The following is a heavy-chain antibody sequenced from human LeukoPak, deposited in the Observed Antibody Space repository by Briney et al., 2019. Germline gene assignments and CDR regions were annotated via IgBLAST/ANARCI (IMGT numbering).Heavy chain of an antibody. V-gene: IGHV4-34*01. D-gene: IGHD2-15*01. CDR2: INHSGST. J-gene: IGHJ3*02. CDR3: VRHSDRGHYTPQAFHI. Sequence: SETLSLTCAVYGGSFSGYYWSWIRQPPGKGLEWIGEINHSGSTNCNPSLKSRVTISVDTSKNQFSLKLSSVTAADTAVYYCVRHSDRGHYTPQAFHIWGQGTLVTVFS. CDR1: GGSFSGYY.